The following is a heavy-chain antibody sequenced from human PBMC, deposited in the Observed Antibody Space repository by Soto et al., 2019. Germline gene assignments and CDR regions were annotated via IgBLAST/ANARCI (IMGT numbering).Heavy chain of an antibody. CDR1: GGSISSGDYY. CDR3: ARDNILGILHGGMVG. Sequence: SETLSLTCTVSGGSISSGDYYWSWIRQPPGKGLEWIGYIYYSGSTYYNPSLKSRVTISVDTSKNQFSLKLSSVTAADTAVYYCARDNILGILHGGMVGWGKGAT. V-gene: IGHV4-30-4*01. D-gene: IGHD3-3*01. CDR2: IYYSGST. J-gene: IGHJ6*04.